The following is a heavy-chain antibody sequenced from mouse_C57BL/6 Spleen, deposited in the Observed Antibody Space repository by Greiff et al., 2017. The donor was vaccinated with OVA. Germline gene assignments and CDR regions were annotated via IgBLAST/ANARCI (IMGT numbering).Heavy chain of an antibody. J-gene: IGHJ4*01. V-gene: IGHV1-82*01. Sequence: QVQLKESGPELVKPGASVKISCTASGYAFSSSWMNWVKQRPGKGLEWIGRIYPGDGDTNYNGKFKGKATLTADKSSSTAYMQLSSLTSEDSAVYFCAREEETAQAFYYAMDYWGQGTSVTVSS. CDR2: IYPGDGDT. CDR1: GYAFSSSW. D-gene: IGHD3-2*02. CDR3: AREEETAQAFYYAMDY.